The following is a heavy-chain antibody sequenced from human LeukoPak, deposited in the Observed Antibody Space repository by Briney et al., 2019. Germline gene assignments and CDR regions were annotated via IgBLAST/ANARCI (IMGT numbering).Heavy chain of an antibody. Sequence: SETLSLTCAVYGGSFSGYYWSWIRQPPGKGLEWIGEINHSGTTNYNPSLKSRVTISVDTSKNQFSLKLTPVTAADTSVYYCAKQEYCISASCRIGNAFDIWGQGTMVTVSS. D-gene: IGHD2-2*01. V-gene: IGHV4-34*01. CDR1: GGSFSGYY. CDR3: AKQEYCISASCRIGNAFDI. CDR2: INHSGTT. J-gene: IGHJ3*02.